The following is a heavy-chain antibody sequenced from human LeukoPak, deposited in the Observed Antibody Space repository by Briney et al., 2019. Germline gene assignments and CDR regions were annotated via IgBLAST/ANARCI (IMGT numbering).Heavy chain of an antibody. V-gene: IGHV5-51*01. CDR2: IYPGDSDT. J-gene: IGHJ6*03. CDR1: GYNFATYW. Sequence: GEALKISCKGSGYNFATYWIGWVRQMPGKGLEWMGIIYPGDSDTRYSPSFQGQVTISADMSTNTAYLQWSSLKASDTAMYYCARRQGYKMRKNYYYYMDVWGQGTTVTVSS. D-gene: IGHD1-14*01. CDR3: ARRQGYKMRKNYYYYMDV.